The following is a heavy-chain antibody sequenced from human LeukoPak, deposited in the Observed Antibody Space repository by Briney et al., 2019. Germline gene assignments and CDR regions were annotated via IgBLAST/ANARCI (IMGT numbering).Heavy chain of an antibody. CDR3: ARGGVAWGFGEKNYYYYYMDV. CDR1: GGSFSGYY. J-gene: IGHJ6*03. D-gene: IGHD3-10*01. CDR2: IYYSGST. Sequence: SETLSLTCAVYGGSFSGYYWSWIRQPPGKGLEWIGYIYYSGSTNYNPSLKSRVTISVDTSKNQFSLKLSSVTAADTAVYYCARGGVAWGFGEKNYYYYYMDVWGKGTTVTISS. V-gene: IGHV4-59*01.